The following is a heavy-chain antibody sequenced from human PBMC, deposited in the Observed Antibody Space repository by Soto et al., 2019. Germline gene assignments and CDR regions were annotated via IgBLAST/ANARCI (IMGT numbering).Heavy chain of an antibody. Sequence: GGSLRLSCAASGFTFSSYAMHWVRQAPGKGLEWVAVISYDGSNKYYADSVKGRFTISRDNFKNTLYVQMNSLRTEDTAVYYCARKDCISTSCYTADWGQGTLVTVSS. CDR1: GFTFSSYA. CDR2: ISYDGSNK. CDR3: ARKDCISTSCYTAD. D-gene: IGHD2-2*02. V-gene: IGHV3-30-3*01. J-gene: IGHJ4*02.